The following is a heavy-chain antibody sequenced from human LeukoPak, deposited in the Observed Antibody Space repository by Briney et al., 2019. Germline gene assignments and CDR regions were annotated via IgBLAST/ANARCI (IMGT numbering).Heavy chain of an antibody. CDR1: GLTFSSHW. V-gene: IGHV3-74*01. CDR3: ATETSAWSAFDI. D-gene: IGHD6-19*01. CDR2: TDRDGKST. J-gene: IGHJ3*02. Sequence: GGSLRLSCAASGLTFSSHWMFWVRQAPGKGLVWVSQTDRDGKSTGYADSAKGRFTISRDNAKNTLYLQMNSLRAEDTAVYYCATETSAWSAFDIWGQGTMVTVSA.